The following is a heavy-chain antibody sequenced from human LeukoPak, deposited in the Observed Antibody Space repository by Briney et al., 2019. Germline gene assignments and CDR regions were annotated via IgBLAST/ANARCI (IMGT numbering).Heavy chain of an antibody. V-gene: IGHV4-59*12. CDR2: MSHSGKT. J-gene: IGHJ5*02. Sequence: SETLSLTCTVSGGSISSYYWSWIRQPPGKGLEWIGSMSHSGKTYYNPSLESRVAISIDTSKNQFSLKLSSVTAADTAVYYCAREGIVATNWFDPWGQGTLVTVSS. CDR1: GGSISSYY. CDR3: AREGIVATNWFDP. D-gene: IGHD5-12*01.